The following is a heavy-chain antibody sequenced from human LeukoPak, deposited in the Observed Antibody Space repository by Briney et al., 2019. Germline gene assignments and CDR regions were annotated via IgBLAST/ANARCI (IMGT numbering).Heavy chain of an antibody. CDR3: ARSGWLRAVNY. CDR1: GGTFSSYA. Sequence: GASVKVSCKASGGTFSSYAISWVRQAPGQGLEWMGWINPNSGGTNYAQKFQGRVTMTRDTSISTAYMELSRLRSDDTAVYYCARSGWLRAVNYWGQGTLVTVSS. CDR2: INPNSGGT. J-gene: IGHJ4*02. V-gene: IGHV1-2*02. D-gene: IGHD5-12*01.